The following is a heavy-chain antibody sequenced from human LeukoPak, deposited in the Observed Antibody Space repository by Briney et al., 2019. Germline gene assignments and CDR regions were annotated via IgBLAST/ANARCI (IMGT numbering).Heavy chain of an antibody. D-gene: IGHD3-10*01. Sequence: GASVKISCKASGYTFTSYDINWVRQASGQGLEWMGWMNPNSGDTGYAQKFQSRVTMTRDTSISTAYMELRGLSSEDTAVYYCVRDGEGVAISVNYWFNPWGQGTLVTVSS. CDR2: MNPNSGDT. CDR3: VRDGEGVAISVNYWFNP. CDR1: GYTFTSYD. V-gene: IGHV1-8*01. J-gene: IGHJ5*02.